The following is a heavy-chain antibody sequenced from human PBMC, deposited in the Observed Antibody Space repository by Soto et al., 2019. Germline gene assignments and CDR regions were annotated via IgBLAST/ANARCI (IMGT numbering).Heavy chain of an antibody. CDR3: AKDYRIAVAGTYYYYYGMDV. CDR2: ISYDGSNK. Sequence: QVQLVESGGGVVQPGRSLRLSCAASGFTFSSYGMHWVRQAPGKGLEWVAVISYDGSNKYYADSVKGRFTISRDNSKNTRYLQMNSLRAEDTAVYYCAKDYRIAVAGTYYYYYGMDVWGQGTTVTVSS. J-gene: IGHJ6*02. CDR1: GFTFSSYG. D-gene: IGHD6-19*01. V-gene: IGHV3-30*18.